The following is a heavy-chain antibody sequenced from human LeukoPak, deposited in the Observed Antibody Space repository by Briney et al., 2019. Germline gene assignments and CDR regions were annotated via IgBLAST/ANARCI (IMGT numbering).Heavy chain of an antibody. J-gene: IGHJ4*02. CDR3: AKVIAPWIQLWLIDY. Sequence: GRSLRLSRAASGFTFSSYGMHWVRQAPGKGLEWVAVISYDGSNKYYADSVKGRFTISRDNSKNTLYLQMNSLRAEDTAVYYCAKVIAPWIQLWLIDYWGQGTLVTVSS. CDR1: GFTFSSYG. V-gene: IGHV3-30*18. D-gene: IGHD5-18*01. CDR2: ISYDGSNK.